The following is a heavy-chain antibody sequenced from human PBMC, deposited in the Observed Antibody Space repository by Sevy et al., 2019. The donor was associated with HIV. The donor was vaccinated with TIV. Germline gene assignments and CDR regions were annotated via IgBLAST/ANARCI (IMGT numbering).Heavy chain of an antibody. J-gene: IGHJ3*01. CDR3: AKALNPALESMIEVRLPSLKGFDV. V-gene: IGHV3-23*01. D-gene: IGHD3-22*01. Sequence: GGSLRLSCAASGFTFNTHAMNWVRQAPGKGLEWVSVISGFGSNTYYADSVKGRFTISRDNSKNTLYLQMNSLRVADTALYYCAKALNPALESMIEVRLPSLKGFDVWGQGTMVTVSS. CDR2: ISGFGSNT. CDR1: GFTFNTHA.